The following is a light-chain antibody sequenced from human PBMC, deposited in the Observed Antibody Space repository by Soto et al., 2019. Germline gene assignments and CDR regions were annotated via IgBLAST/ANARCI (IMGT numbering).Light chain of an antibody. CDR2: DVS. CDR3: SSYTSSSTFVA. Sequence: QSALTQPASVSGSPGQSITISCTGTSSDVGGYNYVTWYQQHPGKAPKLIIYDVSNRPSGVSNRFSGSKSGNTASLTISGLQADDEADYYCSSYTSSSTFVAFGGGTQLTVL. V-gene: IGLV2-14*01. J-gene: IGLJ2*01. CDR1: SSDVGGYNY.